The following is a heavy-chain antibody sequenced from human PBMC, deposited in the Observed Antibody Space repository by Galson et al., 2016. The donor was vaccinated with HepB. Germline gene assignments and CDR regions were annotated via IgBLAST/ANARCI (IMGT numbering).Heavy chain of an antibody. CDR1: GGSISSGGYY. CDR2: VYYNGIT. Sequence: TLSLTCPVSGGSISSGGYYWSWTRPHPGKGLEWIGYVYYNGITYYNSSLKSRVTISVDTSKNQFSLKLNSVTAADTAVYYCARVRVQYYFDYWGQGALVTVSS. CDR3: ARVRVQYYFDY. D-gene: IGHD3-10*01. V-gene: IGHV4-31*03. J-gene: IGHJ4*01.